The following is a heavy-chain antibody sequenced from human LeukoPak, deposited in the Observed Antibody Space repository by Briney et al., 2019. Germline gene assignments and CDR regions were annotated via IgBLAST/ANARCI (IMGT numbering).Heavy chain of an antibody. Sequence: PGGSLRLSCAASGFTFSSYSMNWVRQAPGKGLEWVSSISSSSSYIYYADSVKGRFTISRDNAKNSLYLQMNSLRAEDTAVYYCARANGSGSYYNFDFWGQGTLVTVSS. CDR2: ISSSSSYI. V-gene: IGHV3-21*01. CDR1: GFTFSSYS. D-gene: IGHD3-10*01. J-gene: IGHJ4*02. CDR3: ARANGSGSYYNFDF.